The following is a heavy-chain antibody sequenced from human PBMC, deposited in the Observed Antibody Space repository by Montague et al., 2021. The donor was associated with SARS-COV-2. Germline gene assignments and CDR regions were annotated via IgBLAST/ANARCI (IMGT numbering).Heavy chain of an antibody. D-gene: IGHD2-15*01. V-gene: IGHV4-34*01. CDR2: VDQSGNT. J-gene: IGHJ4*01. CDR3: ARGKRDFPIVVLGASTRTYFDS. CDR1: GGSFRNYY. Sequence: SETLSLTCAVYGGSFRNYYWSWTRQSPGKGLEWIGEVDQSGNTNYKPSLRSGVTISADISKNQFSVKLASATAADTGIYYCARGKRDFPIVVLGASTRTYFDSWGQGTPVTVSS.